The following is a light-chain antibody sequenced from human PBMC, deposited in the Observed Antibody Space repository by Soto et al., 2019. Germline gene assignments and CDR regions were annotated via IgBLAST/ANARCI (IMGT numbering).Light chain of an antibody. V-gene: IGLV2-14*01. Sequence: QSVLTQPASVSGSPGQSITISCTGTSSDVGGYDYVSWYQQHPNRAPKLLIYEVSSRPSGVSNRFSGSKSGNTASLTISGLQAEDEADYYCSSYTTSSTLVFGGGTKLTVL. CDR2: EVS. CDR3: SSYTTSSTLV. J-gene: IGLJ3*02. CDR1: SSDVGGYDY.